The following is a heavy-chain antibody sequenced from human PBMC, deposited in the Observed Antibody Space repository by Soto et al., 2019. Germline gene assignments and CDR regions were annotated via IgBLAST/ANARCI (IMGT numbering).Heavy chain of an antibody. D-gene: IGHD2-2*01. CDR1: GFTFSGSA. CDR2: IRSKDKDYAT. V-gene: IGHV3-73*01. Sequence: EVQLVESGGGLVQPGGSLKLSCAASGFTFSGSAMHWVRQASGKGLEWVGRIRSKDKDYATSYAASVRGRFTISRDDSKNTAYLQMNSLKTEDTAVYYCTRGGVLPAAIGVPTTVTTTAFDIWGQGTVVTVST. J-gene: IGHJ3*02. CDR3: TRGGVLPAAIGVPTTVTTTAFDI.